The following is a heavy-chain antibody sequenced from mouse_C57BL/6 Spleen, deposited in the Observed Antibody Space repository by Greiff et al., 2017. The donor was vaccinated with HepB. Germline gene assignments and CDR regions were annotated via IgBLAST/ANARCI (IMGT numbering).Heavy chain of an antibody. J-gene: IGHJ3*01. V-gene: IGHV1-26*01. CDR1: GYTFTDYY. D-gene: IGHD2-4*01. CDR3: ARYMDYDDFFCAY. Sequence: EVQLQQSGPELVKPGASVKISCKASGYTFTDYYMNWVKQSHGKSLEWIGDINPNNGGTSYNQKFKGKATLTVDKSSSTAYMERRSLTSEDSAVYYCARYMDYDDFFCAYWGQRTLVTVSA. CDR2: INPNNGGT.